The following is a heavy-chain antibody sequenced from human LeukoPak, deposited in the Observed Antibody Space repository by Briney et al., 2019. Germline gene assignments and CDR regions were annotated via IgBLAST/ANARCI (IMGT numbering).Heavy chain of an antibody. CDR2: ISAYNGNT. Sequence: ASVKVSCKASGYTFTSYGISWVRQAPGQGLEWMGWISAYNGNTNYAQKLQGRVTMTRDTSTSTVYMELGSLRSEDTAVYYCARGTRITIFGAKHRLDYWGQGTLVTVSS. CDR3: ARGTRITIFGAKHRLDY. D-gene: IGHD3-3*01. J-gene: IGHJ4*02. V-gene: IGHV1-18*01. CDR1: GYTFTSYG.